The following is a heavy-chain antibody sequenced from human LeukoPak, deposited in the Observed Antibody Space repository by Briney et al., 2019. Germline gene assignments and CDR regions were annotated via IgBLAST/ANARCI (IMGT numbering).Heavy chain of an antibody. CDR3: ARVGRDGYNYSDY. CDR2: IYYSGST. D-gene: IGHD5-24*01. J-gene: IGHJ4*02. CDR1: GGSISSYY. Sequence: SETLSLTCTVSGGSISSYYWSWIRQPPGKGLEWIGYIYYSGSTNYNPSLKSRVTISVDTSKNQFSLKLSSVTAADTAVYYCARVGRDGYNYSDYWGQGTLVTVS. V-gene: IGHV4-59*01.